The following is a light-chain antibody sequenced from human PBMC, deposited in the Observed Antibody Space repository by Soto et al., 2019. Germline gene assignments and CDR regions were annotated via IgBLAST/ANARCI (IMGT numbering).Light chain of an antibody. Sequence: QSVLTQPPSASGTPGQRVTISCSGSSSNIGSNAVNWYQHLPGTAPKLLIYSNNQRPLGVPDRFSGSKSGTSASLAISGLQSEDEADYYCSAWDDSMSVLFGGGTKVTVL. CDR2: SNN. CDR3: SAWDDSMSVL. J-gene: IGLJ3*02. V-gene: IGLV1-44*01. CDR1: SSNIGSNA.